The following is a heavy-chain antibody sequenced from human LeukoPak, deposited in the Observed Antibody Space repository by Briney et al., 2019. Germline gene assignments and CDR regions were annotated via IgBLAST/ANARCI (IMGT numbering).Heavy chain of an antibody. CDR3: ARAAAVAEIDY. Sequence: GGSLRFSCAASGFTFSSYGMHWVRQAPGKGLEWVAFIRSDGRNKYYADSVKGRFTISRDNSKNTLYLQMNSLRAEDTAVYYCARAAAVAEIDYWGQGTLVTVSS. CDR1: GFTFSSYG. J-gene: IGHJ4*02. CDR2: IRSDGRNK. D-gene: IGHD6-19*01. V-gene: IGHV3-30*02.